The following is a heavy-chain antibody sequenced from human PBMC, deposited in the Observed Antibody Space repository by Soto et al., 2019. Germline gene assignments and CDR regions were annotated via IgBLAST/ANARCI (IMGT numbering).Heavy chain of an antibody. CDR3: AKDPSPDLGAFDI. CDR2: ISVRGGST. D-gene: IGHD7-27*01. V-gene: IGHV3-23*01. Sequence: PGRSLILSCAASGFTFSSYAMSWVRQAPGKWLEWVSAISVRGGSTYYADSVKVRFTISRDNSKNTLYLQMNSLRADDTAVYYCAKDPSPDLGAFDIWGQGTMVSVS. CDR1: GFTFSSYA. J-gene: IGHJ3*02.